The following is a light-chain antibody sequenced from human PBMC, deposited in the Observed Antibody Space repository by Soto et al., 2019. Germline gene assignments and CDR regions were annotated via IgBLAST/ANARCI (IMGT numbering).Light chain of an antibody. J-gene: IGLJ3*02. V-gene: IGLV2-8*01. Sequence: QSALTQPPSASGSPGQSVTISCTGTSSDVGAYNYVSWYQQYPGKAPKLMIYEVHKRPSGVPDRFSGSKSGKTAPLTVSGVQPEDQADYRCTPYAGSNIWVFGRGTKLTVL. CDR2: EVH. CDR3: TPYAGSNIWV. CDR1: SSDVGAYNY.